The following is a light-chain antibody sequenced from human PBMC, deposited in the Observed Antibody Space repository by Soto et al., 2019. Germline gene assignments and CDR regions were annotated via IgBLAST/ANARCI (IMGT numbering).Light chain of an antibody. CDR3: SSYTSSSTWV. V-gene: IGLV2-14*01. Sequence: QPVLTQPASVSGSPGQSITISCTGTSSDVGGYNYVSWYQQHPGKAPKLMIYAVSNRPSGVSNRFSGSKSGNTASLTISGLQAEDEADYYCSSYTSSSTWVFGGGTKVTVL. CDR1: SSDVGGYNY. CDR2: AVS. J-gene: IGLJ3*02.